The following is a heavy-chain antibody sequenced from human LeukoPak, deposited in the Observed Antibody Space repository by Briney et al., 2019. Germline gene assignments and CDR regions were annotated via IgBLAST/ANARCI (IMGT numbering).Heavy chain of an antibody. CDR3: ARSGEVPAAHLNWFDP. D-gene: IGHD2-2*01. Sequence: SETLSLTCTVSGGSISSYYWSWIRQPPGKGLAWIGYIYYSGSTNYTPSLKSRVTIPVDTSKNQFSLKLSSVTAADTAVYYCARSGEVPAAHLNWFDPWGQGTLVTVSS. CDR1: GGSISSYY. CDR2: IYYSGST. J-gene: IGHJ5*02. V-gene: IGHV4-59*08.